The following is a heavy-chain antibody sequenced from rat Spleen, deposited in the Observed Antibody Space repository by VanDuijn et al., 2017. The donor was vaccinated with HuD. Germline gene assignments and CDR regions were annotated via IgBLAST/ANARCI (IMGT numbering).Heavy chain of an antibody. CDR1: GFSLSSYG. CDR3: ASQYYYDGYYRDY. Sequence: QVHLKESGPGLVQPSQTLSLTCTVSGFSLSSYGVIWVRQPPGKGLEWIAAISSGGSTYYNSALKSRLSISEDTSKNQVFLKLHSLQTEDTAMYFCASQYYYDGYYRDYWGQGVMVTVSS. CDR2: ISSGGST. J-gene: IGHJ2*01. V-gene: IGHV2S8*01. D-gene: IGHD1-12*03.